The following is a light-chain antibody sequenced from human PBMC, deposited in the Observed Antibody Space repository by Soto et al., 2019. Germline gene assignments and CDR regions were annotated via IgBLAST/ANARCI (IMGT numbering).Light chain of an antibody. Sequence: DIHLTHSPSFVSASVGDRVTITCRASQGIRSYLAWYQQRPGKAPELLIYGASTLRPGGASRFSGSGSGTEFTLTISSLQPEDFATYLCPKINTLPPVFTRGPWT. V-gene: IGKV1-9*01. CDR3: PKINTLPPVFT. CDR1: QGIRSY. J-gene: IGKJ3*01. CDR2: GAS.